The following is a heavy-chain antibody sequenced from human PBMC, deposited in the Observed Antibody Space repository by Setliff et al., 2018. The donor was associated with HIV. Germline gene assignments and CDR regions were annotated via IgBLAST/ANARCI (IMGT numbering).Heavy chain of an antibody. CDR1: GYAFTSNY. J-gene: IGHJ6*03. V-gene: IGHV1-46*03. CDR2: IYPSNGDT. CDR3: ARDCSSTSCPGSFNYYYYYYYMDV. D-gene: IGHD2-2*01. Sequence: GASVKVSCKASGYAFTSNYIHWVRQAPGQGLEWMALIYPSNGDTTYAQSFQGRVTMTLDTSTSTVYMELSSLRAEDTAVYYCARDCSSTSCPGSFNYYYYYYYMDVWGKGTTVTVSS.